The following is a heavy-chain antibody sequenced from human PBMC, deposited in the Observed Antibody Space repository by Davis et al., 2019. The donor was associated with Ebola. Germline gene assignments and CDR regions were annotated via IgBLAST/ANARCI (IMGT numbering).Heavy chain of an antibody. D-gene: IGHD4-17*01. V-gene: IGHV3-53*01. CDR2: IYSGGST. CDR3: ARVRGLTTPDY. J-gene: IGHJ4*02. Sequence: GESLKISCAASGFTVSSNYTSWVRQALAKGPAPVSVIYSGGSTYYADSVKGRFTISKDNSKNTLYLQMNNLRAEDTAVYYCARVRGLTTPDYWGQGTLVTVSS. CDR1: GFTVSSNY.